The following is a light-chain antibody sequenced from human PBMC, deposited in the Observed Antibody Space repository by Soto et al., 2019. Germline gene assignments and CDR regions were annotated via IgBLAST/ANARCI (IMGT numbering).Light chain of an antibody. CDR1: QSLLYTSNNKNY. Sequence: DIVMTQSPDSLAVSLGERATINCKSSQSLLYTSNNKNYLSWYQKKPGQPPKMLIYWASTRESGVPDRFTGSGSGSNFTLTIASLQAEDVAVYYCQQYYTFPRTFGQGSQVEIK. J-gene: IGKJ1*01. CDR3: QQYYTFPRT. CDR2: WAS. V-gene: IGKV4-1*01.